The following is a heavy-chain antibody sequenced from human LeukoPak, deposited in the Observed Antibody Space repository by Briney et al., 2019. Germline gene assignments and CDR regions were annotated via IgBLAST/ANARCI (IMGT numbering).Heavy chain of an antibody. CDR3: ARDLLGWELHYFDY. D-gene: IGHD1-26*01. V-gene: IGHV3-21*01. J-gene: IGHJ4*02. Sequence: GGSLRLSCAASGFTFSSYTMNWVRQAPGKGLEWVSSISSSSSYVYYADSVKGRFTISRDNAKNSLYLQMNSLRAEDTAVYYCARDLLGWELHYFDYWGQGTLVTVSS. CDR2: ISSSSSYV. CDR1: GFTFSSYT.